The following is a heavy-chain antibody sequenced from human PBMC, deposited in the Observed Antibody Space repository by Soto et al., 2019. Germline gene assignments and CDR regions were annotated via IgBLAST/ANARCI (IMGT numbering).Heavy chain of an antibody. D-gene: IGHD3-22*01. CDR2: ISSSSSTI. J-gene: IGHJ4*02. CDR3: AREGCSRYYYDSSGYYPALDY. V-gene: IGHV3-48*02. Sequence: PGGSLRPSCAASGFTFSSYSMNWVRQAPGKGLEWVSYISSSSSTIYYADSVKGRFTISRDNAKNSLYLQMNSLRDEDTAVYYCAREGCSRYYYDSSGYYPALDYWGQGTLVTVSS. CDR1: GFTFSSYS.